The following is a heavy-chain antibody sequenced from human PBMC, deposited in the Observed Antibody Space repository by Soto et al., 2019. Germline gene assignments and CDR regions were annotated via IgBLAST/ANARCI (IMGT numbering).Heavy chain of an antibody. CDR3: ARGLDQPPVGLYFDT. V-gene: IGHV1-69*06. CDR1: GGTFNSYL. D-gene: IGHD2-2*01. CDR2: IIPAFGTA. J-gene: IGHJ4*02. Sequence: QVQLVQSGAEVKNPGSSVKVSCKTSGGTFNSYLIDWVRQAPGQGLEWMGGIIPAFGTAKYAQKFQGRVTITAAKSTTTASMELRTLTSEDTAVYYCARGLDQPPVGLYFDTWGQGTLVTVSS.